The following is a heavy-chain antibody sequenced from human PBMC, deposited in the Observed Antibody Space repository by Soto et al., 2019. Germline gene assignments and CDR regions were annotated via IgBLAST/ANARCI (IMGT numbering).Heavy chain of an antibody. Sequence: GESLKISCKGSGYSFTSYWISCVRQMPGKGLEWMGRIDPSDSYTNYSPSFQGHVTISADKSISTAYLQWSSLKASDTAMYYCAIRAGGSYPDYYYYGMDVWGQGTTVTVSS. V-gene: IGHV5-10-1*01. CDR2: IDPSDSYT. J-gene: IGHJ6*02. D-gene: IGHD1-26*01. CDR1: GYSFTSYW. CDR3: AIRAGGSYPDYYYYGMDV.